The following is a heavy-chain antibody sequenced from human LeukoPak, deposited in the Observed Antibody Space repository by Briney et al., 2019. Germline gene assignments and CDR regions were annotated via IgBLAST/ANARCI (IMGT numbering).Heavy chain of an antibody. CDR3: ARHEGDY. Sequence: SETLSLTCTVSGGSISSSSYYWGWIRQPPGKGLEWIGSMLYSGNTYYSPSLKSRVTISVDTSKNQFSLRLSSVTAADTAVYYCARHEGDYWGQGTLVTVSS. CDR2: MLYSGNT. V-gene: IGHV4-39*01. CDR1: GGSISSSSYY. J-gene: IGHJ4*02.